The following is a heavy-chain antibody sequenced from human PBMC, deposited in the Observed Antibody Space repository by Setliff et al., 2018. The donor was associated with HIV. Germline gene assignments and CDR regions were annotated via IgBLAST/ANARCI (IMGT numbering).Heavy chain of an antibody. J-gene: IGHJ4*02. D-gene: IGHD6-19*01. Sequence: SETLSLTCTVSGDSISSGRYYWNWIRQPAGKGLDWIGHIFTSGSAFSSGTANYSPSLKSRVTISVDISKNQFSLKLNSVTAAGTAVYYCASGREAVAGALHFDYWGQGPLVTVSS. CDR1: GDSISSGRYY. CDR2: IFTSGSA. V-gene: IGHV4-61*09. CDR3: ASGREAVAGALHFDY.